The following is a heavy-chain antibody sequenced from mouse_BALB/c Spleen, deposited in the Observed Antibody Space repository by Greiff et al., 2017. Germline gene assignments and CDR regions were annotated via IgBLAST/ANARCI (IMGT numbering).Heavy chain of an antibody. CDR1: GYAFTNYL. CDR2: INPGSGGT. V-gene: IGHV1-54*01. Sequence: QVQLKESGAELVRPGTSVKVSCKASGYAFTNYLIEWVKQRPGQGLEWIGVINPGSGGTNYNEKFKGKATLTADKSSSTAYMQLSSLTSSDSAVYFCARGGAGFYAMDYWGQGTSVTVSS. D-gene: IGHD3-3*01. CDR3: ARGGAGFYAMDY. J-gene: IGHJ4*01.